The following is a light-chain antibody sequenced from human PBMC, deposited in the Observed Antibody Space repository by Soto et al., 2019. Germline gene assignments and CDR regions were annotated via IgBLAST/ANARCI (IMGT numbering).Light chain of an antibody. V-gene: IGKV3-20*01. Sequence: EIVLTQSPGTLSLSPGERATLSCRASQSVSSSYLAWYQQKPGQAPRLLIYDASSRATGIPDRFSGSGSGTDFTLTISRLEPEDFAVYFCQQYGSSPYTFVQGTKLEIK. CDR2: DAS. CDR3: QQYGSSPYT. CDR1: QSVSSSY. J-gene: IGKJ2*01.